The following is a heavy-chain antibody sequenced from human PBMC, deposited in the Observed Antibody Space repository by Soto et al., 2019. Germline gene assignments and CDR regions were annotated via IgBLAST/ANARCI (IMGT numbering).Heavy chain of an antibody. CDR2: ISGSGGST. Sequence: PGGSLSLSCAASGFTFSSYAMSWVRQAPGKGLEWVSAISGSGGSTYYADSVKGRFTISRDNSKNTLYLQMNSLRAEDTAVYYYAKEHGATVAALFDPWGQGTLVTGSS. V-gene: IGHV3-23*01. CDR3: AKEHGATVAALFDP. J-gene: IGHJ5*02. D-gene: IGHD6-19*01. CDR1: GFTFSSYA.